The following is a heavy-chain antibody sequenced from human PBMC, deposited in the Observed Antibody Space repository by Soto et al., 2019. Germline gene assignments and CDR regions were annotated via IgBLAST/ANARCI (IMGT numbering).Heavy chain of an antibody. D-gene: IGHD6-13*01. CDR3: ARGSVARVSSSWYSVDY. CDR2: IIPIFGTA. V-gene: IGHV1-69*01. J-gene: IGHJ4*02. CDR1: GGTFSSYA. Sequence: QVQLVQSGAEVKKPGSSVKVSCKASGGTFSSYAISWVRQAPGQGLEWMGGIIPIFGTANYAQKFQGRVTITADESTSTDYMELSSLRSEDTAVYYCARGSVARVSSSWYSVDYWGQGTLVTVSS.